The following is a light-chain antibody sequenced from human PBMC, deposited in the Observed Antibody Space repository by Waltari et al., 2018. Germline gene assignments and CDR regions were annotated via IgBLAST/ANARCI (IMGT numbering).Light chain of an antibody. V-gene: IGKV4-1*01. J-gene: IGKJ4*01. CDR3: QQYSTVPVT. Sequence: DIVMTQSPDSLAVSLGERATINCESSQRILSASNNKNYIAWYQQKPGQPPKLLIHWASTRQSGVPDRFSASGSETDFTLTISSLQAEDVAVYYCQQYSTVPVTFGGGTKVEIK. CDR2: WAS. CDR1: QRILSASNNKNY.